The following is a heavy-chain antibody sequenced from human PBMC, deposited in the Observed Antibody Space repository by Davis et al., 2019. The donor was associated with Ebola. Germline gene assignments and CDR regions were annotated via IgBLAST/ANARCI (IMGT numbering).Heavy chain of an antibody. CDR2: ISSSSSTI. J-gene: IGHJ6*02. D-gene: IGHD6-13*01. V-gene: IGHV3-48*04. Sequence: GESLKISCAASGFTFSSYSMNWVRQAPGKGLEWVSYISSSSSTIYYADSVKGRFTISRDNAKNSLYLQMNSLRAEDTAVYYCAKGGYGQQLPLYYYGMDVWGQGTTVTVSS. CDR1: GFTFSSYS. CDR3: AKGGYGQQLPLYYYGMDV.